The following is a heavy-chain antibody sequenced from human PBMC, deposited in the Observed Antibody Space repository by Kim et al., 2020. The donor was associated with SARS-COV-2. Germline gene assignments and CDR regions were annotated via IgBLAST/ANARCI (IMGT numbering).Heavy chain of an antibody. Sequence: TNYAQKLQGRVTMTTDTSTSTAYNELRSLRSDDTAVYYCARDWDSPSYFDYWGQGTLVTVSS. J-gene: IGHJ4*02. V-gene: IGHV1-18*01. D-gene: IGHD1-26*01. CDR2: T. CDR3: ARDWDSPSYFDY.